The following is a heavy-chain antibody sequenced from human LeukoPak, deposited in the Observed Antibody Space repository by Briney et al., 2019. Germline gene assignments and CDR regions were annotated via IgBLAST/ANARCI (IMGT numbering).Heavy chain of an antibody. CDR2: ISYDGNTK. CDR1: GFTFSSYA. CDR3: ARGREYDFWSGYYFFRDWFDP. V-gene: IGHV3-30-3*01. Sequence: GGSLRLSCAASGFTFSSYAIHWVRQAPGKGLEWVTVISYDGNTKYYADSVKGRFTISRDNSKNTLYLQMNSLRAEDTAVYYCARGREYDFWSGYYFFRDWFDPWGQGTLVTVSS. J-gene: IGHJ5*02. D-gene: IGHD3-3*01.